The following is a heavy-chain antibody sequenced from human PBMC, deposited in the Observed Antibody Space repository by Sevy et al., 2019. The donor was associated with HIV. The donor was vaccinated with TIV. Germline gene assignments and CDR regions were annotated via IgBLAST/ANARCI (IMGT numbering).Heavy chain of an antibody. CDR1: GFTLGDYA. CDR2: MRSKAFAGTT. V-gene: IGHV3-49*04. D-gene: IGHD5-18*01. CDR3: VRSRLLGYTAMIPDY. J-gene: IGHJ4*02. Sequence: GGSLRLSCTTSGFTLGDYAMSWVRQAPGKGLEWVGVMRSKAFAGTTDYAASVQGRFTISTDDSKATARLQMNSLRTEDTGVYYCVRSRLLGYTAMIPDYWGQGTLVTVSS.